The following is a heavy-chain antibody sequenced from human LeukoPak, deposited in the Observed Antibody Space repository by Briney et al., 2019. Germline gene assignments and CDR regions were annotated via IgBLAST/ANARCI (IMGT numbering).Heavy chain of an antibody. Sequence: GSLRLPCSASGFNLRSYGLHWVRPAPGKGLEWVAGILYDGSNKYYADSVKGRFTISRDNSKNTLYLQMNSLRAEDTAVYYCARFPRYYYDSSGSPGAFDIWGQGTMVTVSS. V-gene: IGHV3-33*01. CDR1: GFNLRSYG. J-gene: IGHJ3*02. D-gene: IGHD3-22*01. CDR3: ARFPRYYYDSSGSPGAFDI. CDR2: ILYDGSNK.